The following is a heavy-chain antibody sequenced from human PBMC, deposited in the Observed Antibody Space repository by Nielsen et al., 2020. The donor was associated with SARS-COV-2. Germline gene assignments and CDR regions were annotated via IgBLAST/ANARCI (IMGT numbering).Heavy chain of an antibody. Sequence: ASVKVSCKASGYTFTSYAMNWVRQAPGQGLEWMGWINTNTGNPTYAQGFTGRFVFSLDPSVSTAYLQISSLKAEDTAVYYCARGKPGRVRRWDYYYYMDVWGKGTTVTVSS. D-gene: IGHD5-24*01. CDR2: INTNTGNP. J-gene: IGHJ6*03. V-gene: IGHV7-4-1*02. CDR1: GYTFTSYA. CDR3: ARGKPGRVRRWDYYYYMDV.